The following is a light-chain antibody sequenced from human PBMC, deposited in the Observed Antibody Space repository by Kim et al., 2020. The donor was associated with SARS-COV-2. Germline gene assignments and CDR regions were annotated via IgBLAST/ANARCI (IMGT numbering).Light chain of an antibody. CDR2: DSN. Sequence: GEKITIPCSGSIPNIGYNCVSWYQQLPRTAPKLRIYDSNKRPSGIPDRFSGSQSGTSATLDITGLQTGDEADYYCGTWDSSLNGFVFGTGTKVTVL. J-gene: IGLJ1*01. V-gene: IGLV1-51*01. CDR1: IPNIGYNC. CDR3: GTWDSSLNGFV.